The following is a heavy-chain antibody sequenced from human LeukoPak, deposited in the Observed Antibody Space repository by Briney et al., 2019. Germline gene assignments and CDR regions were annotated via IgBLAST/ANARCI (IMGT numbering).Heavy chain of an antibody. CDR2: ISAGGGST. D-gene: IGHD3-10*01. J-gene: IGHJ4*02. Sequence: GGSLRLSCAASGFTFSNYAMNWVRQAPGKGLEWVSAISAGGGSTFYADSVKGRFTISRDNGRNTVFLQMSSLRAEDTALYYCARKSASGNYPLDYWGQGTLVTVSS. V-gene: IGHV3-23*01. CDR3: ARKSASGNYPLDY. CDR1: GFTFSNYA.